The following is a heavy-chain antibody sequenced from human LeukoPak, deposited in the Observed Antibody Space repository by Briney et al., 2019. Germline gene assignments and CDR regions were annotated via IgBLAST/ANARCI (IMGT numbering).Heavy chain of an antibody. Sequence: ASVKVSCKASGYTFTDFYMHWVRQAPGQGLEWMGWINPDSGGTNYAQKFQGRVTMTRDTSISTAYMELSRLGSDDTAVYYCARDRALFKYQLRRDAFDIWGQGTMVTVSS. CDR1: GYTFTDFY. CDR3: ARDRALFKYQLRRDAFDI. V-gene: IGHV1-2*02. D-gene: IGHD2-2*01. J-gene: IGHJ3*02. CDR2: INPDSGGT.